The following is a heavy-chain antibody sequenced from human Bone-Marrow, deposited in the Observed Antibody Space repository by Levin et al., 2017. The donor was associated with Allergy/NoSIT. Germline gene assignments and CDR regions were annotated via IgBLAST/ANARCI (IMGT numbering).Heavy chain of an antibody. D-gene: IGHD1-26*01. Sequence: GESLKISCAASGFTFNNYWMSWVRQAPGKGLEWVANIKQDGSAKYYVDSVKGRFTVSRDNAKNSLYLQMNSLRGEDTAVYYCARSRPGAMSGGASDMWGQGTMVTVSS. CDR3: ARSRPGAMSGGASDM. J-gene: IGHJ3*02. V-gene: IGHV3-7*03. CDR1: GFTFNNYW. CDR2: IKQDGSAK.